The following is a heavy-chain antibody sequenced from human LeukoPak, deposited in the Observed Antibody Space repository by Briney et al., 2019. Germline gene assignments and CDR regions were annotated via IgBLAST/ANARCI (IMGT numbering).Heavy chain of an antibody. D-gene: IGHD3-9*01. CDR3: AKWGDYDVLTGYYAPDY. Sequence: PGASLRLSCAASGFTFSNYAMSWVRQAPGKGLEWVSAILGSGGSTYYADSVKGRFTVSRDNSKSTLYLQMNSLRAEDTALYYCAKWGDYDVLTGYYAPDYWGQGTLVTVSP. CDR1: GFTFSNYA. V-gene: IGHV3-23*01. CDR2: ILGSGGST. J-gene: IGHJ4*02.